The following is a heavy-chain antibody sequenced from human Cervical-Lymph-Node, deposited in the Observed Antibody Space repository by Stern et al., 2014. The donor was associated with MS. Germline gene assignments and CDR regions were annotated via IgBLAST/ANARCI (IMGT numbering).Heavy chain of an antibody. Sequence: QVQLGQSGAEVRKPGSSVKVSCKVSGATFSTNGISWLRQAPGQGPEWLVAIVPRLWRANYLQKLQGRVAITADESASTAYMDLRSLRSEDTAVYYCAREHHGGNFASWGQGTLVTVSS. CDR3: AREHHGGNFAS. CDR1: GATFSTNG. J-gene: IGHJ5*02. CDR2: IVPRLWRA. D-gene: IGHD4-23*01. V-gene: IGHV1-69*01.